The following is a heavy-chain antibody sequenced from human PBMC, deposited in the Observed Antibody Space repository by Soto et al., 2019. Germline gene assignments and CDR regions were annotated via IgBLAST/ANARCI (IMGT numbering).Heavy chain of an antibody. V-gene: IGHV5-51*01. CDR3: EHWGPFRTLPFHH. D-gene: IGHD7-27*01. Sequence: GESLKISCKGSGYTFTNYWIAWVRQMPGKGLQWMGTIYPSNSETTYSPSFQGQVTISADKSINTAYLQWSSLKASDSAMYYCEHWGPFRTLPFHHWGQGTLVTVSS. CDR2: IYPSNSET. CDR1: GYTFTNYW. J-gene: IGHJ1*01.